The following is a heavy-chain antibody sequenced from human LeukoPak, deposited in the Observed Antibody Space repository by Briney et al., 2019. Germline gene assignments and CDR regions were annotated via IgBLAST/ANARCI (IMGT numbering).Heavy chain of an antibody. J-gene: IGHJ4*02. CDR3: ARGRPHGNDY. CDR2: IASDGSST. D-gene: IGHD4-23*01. V-gene: IGHV3-74*01. CDR1: GFTFSSYW. Sequence: PGGSLRLSCAASGFTFSSYWMNWVRQAPGKGLVWVSRIASDGSSTTYGDSVKGRFSISRDNAKNTLYLQMNSLRVEDTAVYYCARGRPHGNDYWGQGTLGTVPP.